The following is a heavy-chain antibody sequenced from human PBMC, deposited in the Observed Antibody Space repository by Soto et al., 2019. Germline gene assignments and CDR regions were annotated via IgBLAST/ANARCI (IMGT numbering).Heavy chain of an antibody. J-gene: IGHJ3*02. D-gene: IGHD1-1*01. CDR3: AKYNVILSSNYDFDI. Sequence: HPWGSLRLSCAASGFTFSSYAMSWVRQAPGKGLEWVSAISGSGGSTYYADSVKGRFTISRDNSKNTLYLQMNSLRAEDTAVYYCAKYNVILSSNYDFDIWGQGTLGTV. V-gene: IGHV3-23*01. CDR1: GFTFSSYA. CDR2: ISGSGGST.